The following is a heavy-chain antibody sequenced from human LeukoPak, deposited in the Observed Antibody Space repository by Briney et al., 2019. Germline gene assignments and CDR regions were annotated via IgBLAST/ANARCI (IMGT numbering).Heavy chain of an antibody. Sequence: SQTLSLTCAVSGGSISSGGYSWSWLRQPPGKGLEWIGYIYHSGSTYYNPSLKSRVTISVDRSKNQFSLKLSSVTAADTAVYYCARARYDDFWSGPYYFDYWGQGTLVTVSS. V-gene: IGHV4-30-2*01. CDR3: ARARYDDFWSGPYYFDY. CDR1: GGSISSGGYS. D-gene: IGHD3-3*01. J-gene: IGHJ4*02. CDR2: IYHSGST.